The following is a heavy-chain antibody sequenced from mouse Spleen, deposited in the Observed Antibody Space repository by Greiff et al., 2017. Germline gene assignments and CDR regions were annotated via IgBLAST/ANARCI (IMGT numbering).Heavy chain of an antibody. CDR1: GFSLTSYG. CDR3: ARHGYYDYDFFYAMDY. D-gene: IGHD2-4*01. Sequence: VQRVESGPGLVAPSQSLSITCTVSGFSLTSYGVHWVRQPPGKGLEWLVVIWSDGSTTYNSALKSRLSISKDNSKSQVFLKMNSLQTDDTAMYYCARHGYYDYDFFYAMDYWGQGTSVTVSS. J-gene: IGHJ4*01. CDR2: IWSDGST. V-gene: IGHV2-6-1*01.